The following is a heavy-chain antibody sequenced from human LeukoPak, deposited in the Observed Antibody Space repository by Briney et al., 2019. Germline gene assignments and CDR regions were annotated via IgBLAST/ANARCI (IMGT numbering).Heavy chain of an antibody. CDR3: ARLVTSSSCQDFDY. V-gene: IGHV7-4-1*02. CDR1: RYTFTSYA. J-gene: IGHJ4*02. CDR2: INTNTGNP. D-gene: IGHD6-13*01. Sequence: ASVKVSCKASRYTFTSYAMNWVRQAPGQGLEWMGWINTNTGNPTYAQGFTGRFVFSLDTSVSTAYLQISSLKAEDTAVYYCARLVTSSSCQDFDYWGQGTLVTVSS.